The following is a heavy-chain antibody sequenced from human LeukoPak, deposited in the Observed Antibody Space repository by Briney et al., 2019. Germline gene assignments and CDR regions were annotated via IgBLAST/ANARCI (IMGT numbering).Heavy chain of an antibody. CDR3: AKDLSPPYCSSTSCPLGY. D-gene: IGHD2-2*01. Sequence: RGSLRLSCAASGFTFSSYAMHWVRQAPGKGLEWVAVISYDGSNKYYADSVKGRFTISRDNSKNTLYLQMNSLRAEDTAVYYCAKDLSPPYCSSTSCPLGYWGQGTLVTVSS. CDR2: ISYDGSNK. V-gene: IGHV3-30-3*01. CDR1: GFTFSSYA. J-gene: IGHJ4*02.